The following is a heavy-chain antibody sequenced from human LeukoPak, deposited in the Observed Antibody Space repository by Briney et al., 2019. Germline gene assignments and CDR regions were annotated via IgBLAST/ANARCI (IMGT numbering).Heavy chain of an antibody. V-gene: IGHV4-31*03. Sequence: SETLSLTCTVSGGSISSGGYYWSRIRQHPGKGLEWIGYIYYSGSTYYNPPLKSRVTISLDTSKNQFSLKLSSVTAADTAVYYCARDRGDGYNPDAFDIWGQGTMVTVSS. D-gene: IGHD5-24*01. J-gene: IGHJ3*02. CDR1: GGSISSGGYY. CDR2: IYYSGST. CDR3: ARDRGDGYNPDAFDI.